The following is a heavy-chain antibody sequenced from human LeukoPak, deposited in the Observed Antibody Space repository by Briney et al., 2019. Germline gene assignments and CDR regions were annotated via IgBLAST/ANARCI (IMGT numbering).Heavy chain of an antibody. J-gene: IGHJ4*02. D-gene: IGHD2-15*01. Sequence: GGSLRLSCAASEFTFSSYAMQWVRQAPGKGLEWVSGISASGGNTWYADSVKGRFTISRDNSKNTLYLQMNNLRAEDTAVYYCARSPLVVVVAATRGEYYLDYWGQGTLVTVSS. CDR3: ARSPLVVVVAATRGEYYLDY. CDR1: EFTFSSYA. V-gene: IGHV3-23*01. CDR2: ISASGGNT.